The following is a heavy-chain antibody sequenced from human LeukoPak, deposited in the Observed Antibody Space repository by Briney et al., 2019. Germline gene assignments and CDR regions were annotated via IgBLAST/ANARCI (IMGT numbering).Heavy chain of an antibody. V-gene: IGHV3-7*01. CDR3: ASSGSGSYVGYMDV. CDR1: GFTFSSYW. J-gene: IGHJ6*03. D-gene: IGHD3-10*01. CDR2: IKQDGSEK. Sequence: PGGSLRLSCAASGFTFSSYWMSWVRQAPGKGLEWVANIKQDGSEKYYVDSVKGRFTISRDNAKNSLYLQMNSLRAEDTAVYYCASSGSGSYVGYMDVWGKGTTVTVSS.